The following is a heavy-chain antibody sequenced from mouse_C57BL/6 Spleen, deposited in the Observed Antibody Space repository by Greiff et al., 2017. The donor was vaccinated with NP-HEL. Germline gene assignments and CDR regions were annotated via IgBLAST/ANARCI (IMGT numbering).Heavy chain of an antibody. CDR3: ARSGYYGSSYYAMDY. J-gene: IGHJ4*01. CDR2: IYPGDGDT. V-gene: IGHV1-82*01. CDR1: GYAFSSSW. Sequence: LVKPGASVKISCKASGYAFSSSWMNWVKQRPGKGLEWIGRIYPGDGDTNYNGKFKGKATLTADKSSSTAYMQLSSLTSEDSAVYFCARSGYYGSSYYAMDYWGQGTSVTVSS. D-gene: IGHD1-1*01.